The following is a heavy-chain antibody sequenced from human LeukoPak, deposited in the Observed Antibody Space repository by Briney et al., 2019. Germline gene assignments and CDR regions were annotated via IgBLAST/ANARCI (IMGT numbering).Heavy chain of an antibody. CDR2: ISSSSSYI. CDR3: ARDHYYDSSGYGRDY. Sequence: GGSLRLSCAASGFTFNTYSMNWVRQAPGKGLEWVSSISSSSSYIYYADSVKGRFTISRDNAKNSLYLQMNSLRAEDTALYYCARDHYYDSSGYGRDYWGQGTLVTVSS. V-gene: IGHV3-21*04. D-gene: IGHD3-22*01. CDR1: GFTFNTYS. J-gene: IGHJ4*02.